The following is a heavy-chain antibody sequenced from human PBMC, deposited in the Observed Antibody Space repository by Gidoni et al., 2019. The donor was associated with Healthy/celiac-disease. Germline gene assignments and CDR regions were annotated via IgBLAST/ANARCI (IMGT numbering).Heavy chain of an antibody. CDR1: GFTFSSYA. Sequence: QVQLVESGGGVVQPGRSLRLSCAASGFTFSSYAMPWVRQAPGKGLEWVAVISYDGSNKYYADSVKGRFTISRDNSKNTLYLQMNSLRAEDTAVYYCARGSVAPINLDYWGQGTLVTVSS. V-gene: IGHV3-30-3*01. J-gene: IGHJ4*02. CDR3: ARGSVAPINLDY. D-gene: IGHD2-15*01. CDR2: ISYDGSNK.